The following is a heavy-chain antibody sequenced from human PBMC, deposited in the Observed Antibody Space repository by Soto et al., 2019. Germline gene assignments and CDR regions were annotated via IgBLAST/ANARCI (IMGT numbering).Heavy chain of an antibody. D-gene: IGHD5-18*01. J-gene: IGHJ6*02. CDR3: ARDRRGYSYGYYYYGMDV. Sequence: PSETLSLTCTVSGGSVSSGSYYWSWIRQPPGKGLEWIGYIYYSGSTNYNPSLKSRGTISVDTSKNQFSLKLSSVTAADTAVYYCARDRRGYSYGYYYYGMDVWDQGTTVTVSS. CDR1: GGSVSSGSYY. CDR2: IYYSGST. V-gene: IGHV4-61*01.